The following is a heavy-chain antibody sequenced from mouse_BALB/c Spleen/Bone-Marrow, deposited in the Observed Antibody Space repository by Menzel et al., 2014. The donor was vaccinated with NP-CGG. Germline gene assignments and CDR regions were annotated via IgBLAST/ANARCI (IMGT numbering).Heavy chain of an antibody. D-gene: IGHD2-4*01. CDR1: GFAFSRYW. CDR3: AKNYDHGIVAY. CDR2: INHASSTI. V-gene: IGHV4-1*02. Sequence: EVLLVESGGGLVQPGGSLKLSCAASGFAFSRYWMTWVRQAPGKALEWIGEINHASSTINYTPSLKDKFLISRDNAKNTLNLKMSKVRSEDTALYYCAKNYDHGIVAYWGQGTLVPVSA. J-gene: IGHJ3*01.